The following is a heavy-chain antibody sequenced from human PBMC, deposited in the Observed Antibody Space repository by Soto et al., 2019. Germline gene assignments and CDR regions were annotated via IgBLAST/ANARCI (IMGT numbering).Heavy chain of an antibody. Sequence: PVEALKISCQVSGYTFTIYWIGWVRQMPGKGVELMVSICTSDSDTRYSQSFQGKVTISADQSIKTAYLQWDSLKASDTAIYYCARPANMGADHFHXWGQGTPFTVS. D-gene: IGHD3-16*01. CDR3: ARPANMGADHFHX. J-gene: IGHJ5*02. V-gene: IGHV5-51*01. CDR1: GYTFTIYW. CDR2: ICTSDSDT.